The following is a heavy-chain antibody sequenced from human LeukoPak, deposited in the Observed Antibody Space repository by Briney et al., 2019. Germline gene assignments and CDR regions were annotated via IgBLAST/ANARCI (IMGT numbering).Heavy chain of an antibody. CDR3: VRALSHRDYFDY. V-gene: IGHV1-46*01. J-gene: IGHJ4*02. CDR1: GYTXTSYH. CDR2: INPTDTNT. D-gene: IGHD1-14*01. Sequence: ASVKVSCKASGYTXTSYHVHWVRQAPGQGLDWMGMINPTDTNTGYAQNFQGRVTMTRDTSTTTVYMEVSSLRSEDTSVYYCVRALSHRDYFDYWGQGTLVTVSS.